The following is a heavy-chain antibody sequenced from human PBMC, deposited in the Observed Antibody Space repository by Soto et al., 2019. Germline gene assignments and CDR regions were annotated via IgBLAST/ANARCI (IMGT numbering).Heavy chain of an antibody. J-gene: IGHJ6*02. V-gene: IGHV3-74*01. CDR1: GFTFGSYW. CDR3: ARGRPYGLDV. Sequence: PGGSLRLSCAASGFTFGSYWMNWVRQAPGKGLVWVSRIDSDGSSTTYADSVKGRFTTSRDNAKNTLYLQMSSLRVEDTAVYYCARGRPYGLDVWGQRTTVTVSS. CDR2: IDSDGSST.